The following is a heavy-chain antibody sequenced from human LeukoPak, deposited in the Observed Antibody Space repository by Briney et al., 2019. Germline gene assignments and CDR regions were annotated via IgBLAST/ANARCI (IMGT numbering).Heavy chain of an antibody. Sequence: ASVKVSCKASGYTFTSYDINWVRQATGQGLEWMGWMNPNSGNTGYAQKFQGRVTMTRNTSISTAYMELSSLRSEDTAVYYCARLAMGLPVYYYYYYMDVWGKGTTVTVSS. V-gene: IGHV1-8*01. CDR1: GYTFTSYD. D-gene: IGHD3-16*01. J-gene: IGHJ6*03. CDR3: ARLAMGLPVYYYYYYMDV. CDR2: MNPNSGNT.